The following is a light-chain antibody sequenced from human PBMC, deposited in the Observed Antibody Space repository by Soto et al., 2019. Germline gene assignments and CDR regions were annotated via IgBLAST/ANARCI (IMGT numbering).Light chain of an antibody. CDR1: QSIDSTY. Sequence: EIVLTQSAGTLSLSPGERATLSCRASQSIDSTYLAWYRHKPGQAPRLLIYGASSRAAGIPDRFSGSGSGTAFTLSISSMEPEDLAVYYCHQYGSSRNTFGQGTKVEIK. CDR2: GAS. V-gene: IGKV3-20*01. CDR3: HQYGSSRNT. J-gene: IGKJ2*01.